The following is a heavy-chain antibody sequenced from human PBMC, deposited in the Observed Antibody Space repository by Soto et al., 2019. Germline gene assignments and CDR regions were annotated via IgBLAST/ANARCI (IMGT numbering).Heavy chain of an antibody. J-gene: IGHJ4*02. CDR3: ARDTPSREALLRFLEWLPSPPEY. V-gene: IGHV3-30-3*01. Sequence: PGGSLRLSCAASGFTFSSYAMHWVRQAPGKGLEWVAVISYDGSNKYYADSVKGRFTISRDNSKNTLYLQMNSLRAEDTAVYYCARDTPSREALLRFLEWLPSPPEYWGQGTLVTRLL. CDR1: GFTFSSYA. CDR2: ISYDGSNK. D-gene: IGHD3-3*01.